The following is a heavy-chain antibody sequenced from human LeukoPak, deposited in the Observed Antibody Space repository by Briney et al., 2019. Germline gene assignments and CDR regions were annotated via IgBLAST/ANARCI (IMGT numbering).Heavy chain of an antibody. CDR1: GYTFTGYY. D-gene: IGHD5-18*01. Sequence: ASVKVSCKASGYTFTGYYMHWVRQAPGQGLEWMGWINPNSGDTHYAQKFQGRVTMTRDTSISTAYMELRSLRSDDTAVYYCARGGVVDTAMDLFDYWDQGTLVTVSS. J-gene: IGHJ4*02. CDR2: INPNSGDT. CDR3: ARGGVVDTAMDLFDY. V-gene: IGHV1-2*02.